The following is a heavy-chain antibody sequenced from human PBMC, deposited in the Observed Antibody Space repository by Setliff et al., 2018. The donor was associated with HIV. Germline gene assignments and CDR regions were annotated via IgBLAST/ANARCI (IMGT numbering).Heavy chain of an antibody. CDR1: GYTLSTYG. CDR3: ARDRGVYCISSSCYSPVDAFDI. CDR2: ISAYNGNT. D-gene: IGHD2-2*01. J-gene: IGHJ3*02. V-gene: IGHV1-18*01. Sequence: ASVKVSCKASGYTLSTYGISWVRQAPGQGLEWMGWISAYNGNTNYAQKLQGRVTVTTDTSTSTAYMELRSLRSDGTAVYYCARDRGVYCISSSCYSPVDAFDIWGQGTMVTVSS.